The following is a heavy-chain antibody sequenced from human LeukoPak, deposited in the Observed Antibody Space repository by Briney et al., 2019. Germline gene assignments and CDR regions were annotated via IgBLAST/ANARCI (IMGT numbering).Heavy chain of an antibody. Sequence: GGSLRLSCAASGFTFTTYAMSWVRQAPGKGLEWVSAISGSGGSTYYADSVKGRFTISRDNSKNTLYLQMNSLRAEDTAVYYCAKENTLVYGGTLRWFDPWGQGTLFTVSS. J-gene: IGHJ5*02. V-gene: IGHV3-23*01. CDR3: AKENTLVYGGTLRWFDP. D-gene: IGHD4-23*01. CDR1: GFTFTTYA. CDR2: ISGSGGST.